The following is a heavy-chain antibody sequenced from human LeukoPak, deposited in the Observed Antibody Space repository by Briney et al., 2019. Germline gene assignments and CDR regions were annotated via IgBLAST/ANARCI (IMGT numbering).Heavy chain of an antibody. CDR2: VKGKADDGTT. D-gene: IGHD3-10*01. J-gene: IGHJ3*02. CDR1: GFSFTNTW. V-gene: IGHV3-15*01. CDR3: ATEGGSGSYYGDDAFDM. Sequence: KPGGSLRLSCEASGFSFTNTWMSWVRQAPGKGLERVGRVKGKADDGTTDYAAPVQGRFTISRDDSKNTLSLQMNSLKTEDTAVYYCATEGGSGSYYGDDAFDMWGQGTMVTVSS.